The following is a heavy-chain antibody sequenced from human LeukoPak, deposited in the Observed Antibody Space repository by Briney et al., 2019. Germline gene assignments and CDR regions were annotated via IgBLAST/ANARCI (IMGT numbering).Heavy chain of an antibody. J-gene: IGHJ4*02. CDR2: MYNSGST. CDR1: GGSISGSY. Sequence: SETLSLTCTVSGGSISGSYWSWIQQPPGKGLEWIAYMYNSGSTNYNPSLKSRVTISIDTSKNQFSLKLSSLTAADTAIYYCARGIESYGDYGYWGQGILVTVSS. CDR3: ARGIESYGDYGY. D-gene: IGHD4-17*01. V-gene: IGHV4-59*01.